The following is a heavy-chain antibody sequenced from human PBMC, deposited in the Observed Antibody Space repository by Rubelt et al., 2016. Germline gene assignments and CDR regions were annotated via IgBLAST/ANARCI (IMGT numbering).Heavy chain of an antibody. V-gene: IGHV1-2*06. Sequence: GQGLEWMGRINPNSGGTNYAQKFQGRVTMTRDTSISTAYMELSRLRSDDTAVYYCAREASWGYIVVVPAASYGMDVWGQGTTVTVSS. J-gene: IGHJ6*02. CDR3: AREASWGYIVVVPAASYGMDV. CDR2: INPNSGGT. D-gene: IGHD2-2*01.